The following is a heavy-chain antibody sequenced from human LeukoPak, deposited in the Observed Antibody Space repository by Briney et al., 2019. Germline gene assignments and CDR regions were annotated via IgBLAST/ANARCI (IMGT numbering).Heavy chain of an antibody. CDR1: GGSISSYY. V-gene: IGHV4-59*01. J-gene: IGHJ4*02. CDR2: IYYSGST. Sequence: KPSETLSLTCTVSGGSISSYYWSWIRQPPGKGLEWIGYIYYSGSTNYNPSLKSRVTISVDTSKNQFSLKLSSVTAADTAVYYCARAKAAALVTDYWGQGTLVTVSS. D-gene: IGHD6-13*01. CDR3: ARAKAAALVTDY.